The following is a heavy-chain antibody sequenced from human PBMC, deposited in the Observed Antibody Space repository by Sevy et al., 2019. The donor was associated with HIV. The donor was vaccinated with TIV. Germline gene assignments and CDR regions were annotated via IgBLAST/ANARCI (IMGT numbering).Heavy chain of an antibody. CDR2: ITWHSYNI. V-gene: IGHV3-9*01. J-gene: IGHJ6*02. Sequence: GGSLRLSCAASGFTFITYAMNWVRQAPGKGLEWVSGITWHSYNIGYADSVKGRFTISRDNAKNSLYLQMNSLRTEDTALYYCARSRASYYGMDVWGQGTTVTVSS. D-gene: IGHD6-6*01. CDR1: GFTFITYA. CDR3: ARSRASYYGMDV.